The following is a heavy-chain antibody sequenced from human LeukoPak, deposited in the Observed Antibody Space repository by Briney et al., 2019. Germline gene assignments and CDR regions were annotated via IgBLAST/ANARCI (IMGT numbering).Heavy chain of an antibody. D-gene: IGHD4-11*01. CDR1: GGSFSGYY. V-gene: IGHV4-34*01. CDR2: INHSGGT. Sequence: SETLSLTCAVYGGSFSGYYWSWIRQPPGKGLEWIGEINHSGGTNYNPSLKSGITISVDTSKNQFSLKLSSVTAADTAVYYCARGLRLLAVTDIQDWGQGTLVTVSS. J-gene: IGHJ4*02. CDR3: ARGLRLLAVTDIQD.